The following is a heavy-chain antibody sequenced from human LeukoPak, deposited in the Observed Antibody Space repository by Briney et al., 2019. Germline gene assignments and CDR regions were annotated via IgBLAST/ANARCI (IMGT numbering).Heavy chain of an antibody. CDR3: ARDLLSYDSSGSNAFDI. Sequence: GGSLRLSCAASGFTFSSYAMHWVRQAPGKGLEWVAVISYDGSNEYYADSVKGRFTISRDNSKNTLYLQMNSLRAEDTAVHYCARDLLSYDSSGSNAFDIWGQGTMVTVSS. CDR2: ISYDGSNE. V-gene: IGHV3-30-3*01. D-gene: IGHD3-22*01. CDR1: GFTFSSYA. J-gene: IGHJ3*02.